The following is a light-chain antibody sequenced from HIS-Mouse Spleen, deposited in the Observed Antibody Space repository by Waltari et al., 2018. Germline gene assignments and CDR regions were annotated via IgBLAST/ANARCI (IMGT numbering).Light chain of an antibody. V-gene: IGLV10-54*02. CDR3: SALDSSLSAWE. CDR2: RNN. J-gene: IGLJ3*02. CDR1: SNIVGNQG. Sequence: QAGLTQPPSVSKGLRQTATLTCTGNSNIVGNQGAAWLPPHQGHPPKLLSYRNNNRPSGISERFSASRSGNTASLTITGLQPEDEADYYCSALDSSLSAWEFGGGTKLTVL.